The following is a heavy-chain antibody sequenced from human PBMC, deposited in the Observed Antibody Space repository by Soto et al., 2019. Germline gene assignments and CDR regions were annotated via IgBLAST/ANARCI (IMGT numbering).Heavy chain of an antibody. V-gene: IGHV1-69*06. D-gene: IGHD3-9*01. CDR3: ARLQSSFMNYDILTGYKTDTEDYYFDY. CDR1: GGTFSSYA. Sequence: ASVKVSCKASGGTFSSYAISWVRQAPGQGLEWMGGIIPIFGTANYAQKFQGRVTITADKSTSTAYMELSSLRSEDTAVYYCARLQSSFMNYDILTGYKTDTEDYYFDYWGQGTRVTVS. J-gene: IGHJ4*02. CDR2: IIPIFGTA.